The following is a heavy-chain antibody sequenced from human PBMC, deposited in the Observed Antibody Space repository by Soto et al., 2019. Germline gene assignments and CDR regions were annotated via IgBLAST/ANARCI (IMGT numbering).Heavy chain of an antibody. CDR3: ARGEVVALGY. CDR1: VGSISGGVYS. Sequence: QLQLQESGSGLVKPSQTLSLPCAVSVGSISGGVYSWSWIRRPPGKGLEWIGYIYHSGSTYYNPSLKSRVTILVDRSKNQFSLKLSSVTAADTAVYYCARGEVVALGYWGQGTLVTVSS. D-gene: IGHD2-15*01. J-gene: IGHJ4*02. V-gene: IGHV4-30-2*01. CDR2: IYHSGST.